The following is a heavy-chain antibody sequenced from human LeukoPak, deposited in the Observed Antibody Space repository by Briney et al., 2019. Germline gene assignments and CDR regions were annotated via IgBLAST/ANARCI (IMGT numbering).Heavy chain of an antibody. V-gene: IGHV4-39*07. D-gene: IGHD3-10*01. CDR1: GGSITSSHYY. CDR2: IYYGGSP. CDR3: ARGMDYYGSGSLWWFDP. Sequence: SETLSLTFTVSGGSITSSHYYWGWIRQPPGKRLEWLGRIYYGGSPYYNPSLKSQVTISVDTSKNQFSPKLSSVTAADTAVYYCARGMDYYGSGSLWWFDPWGQGTLVTVSS. J-gene: IGHJ5*02.